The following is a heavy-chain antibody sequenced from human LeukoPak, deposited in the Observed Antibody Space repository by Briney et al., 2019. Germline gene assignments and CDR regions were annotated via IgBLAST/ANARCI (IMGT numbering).Heavy chain of an antibody. V-gene: IGHV6-1*01. CDR1: GDTVSSTRAA. CDR2: TYYRSKWYN. Sequence: SGPGLVKPSQTLSLTCAISGDTVSSTRAAWNWIRLSPSRGLEWLGRTYYRSKWYNDYAVSVESRITIKPDTSKNQFSLKLTSVTAADTAVYYCARLYLPATRFDYWGQGTLVTVSS. J-gene: IGHJ4*02. CDR3: ARLYLPATRFDY. D-gene: IGHD5-24*01.